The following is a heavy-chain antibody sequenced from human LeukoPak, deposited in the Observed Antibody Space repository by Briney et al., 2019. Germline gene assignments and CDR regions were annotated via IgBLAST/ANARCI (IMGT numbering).Heavy chain of an antibody. Sequence: GGSLRLSCAASGFTFSDYYMSWVRQAPGKGLEWVSVIYSGGSTYYADSVKGRFTISRDNSKNTLYLQMNSLRAEDTAVYYCAELGITMIGGVWGKGTTVTISS. CDR1: GFTFSDYY. V-gene: IGHV3-66*01. CDR3: AELGITMIGGV. CDR2: IYSGGST. J-gene: IGHJ6*04. D-gene: IGHD3-10*02.